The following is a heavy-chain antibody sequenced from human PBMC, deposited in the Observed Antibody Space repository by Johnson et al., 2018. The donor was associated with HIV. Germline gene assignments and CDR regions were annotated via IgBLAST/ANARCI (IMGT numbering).Heavy chain of an antibody. CDR1: GFTFSRFA. J-gene: IGHJ3*02. V-gene: IGHV3-30*14. D-gene: IGHD6-19*01. CDR2: ISYDGSNK. Sequence: QVQLVESGGGVVQPGRSLRLSCAASGFTFSRFAIHWVRQAPGKGLEWVAVISYDGSNKYYADSVKGRFTISRDNSKNTLYLQMNSLRAEDTAVYYCARVGSSGWYEMDAFDIWGQGTMVTVSS. CDR3: ARVGSSGWYEMDAFDI.